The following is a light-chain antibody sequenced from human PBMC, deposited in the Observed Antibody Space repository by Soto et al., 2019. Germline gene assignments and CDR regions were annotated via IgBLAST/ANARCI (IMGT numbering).Light chain of an antibody. V-gene: IGKV3-15*01. CDR1: QSVSSN. J-gene: IGKJ1*01. CDR3: QQYNGWPPWT. CDR2: GAS. Sequence: EIVITQSPATLSVSPGERATLSCRASQSVSSNLAWYQQKPGQAPRLLIYGASTRATGTPPRFRGSGSGTEFTLTISSLQSADFGVYYCQQYNGWPPWTFGQGTKVDIK.